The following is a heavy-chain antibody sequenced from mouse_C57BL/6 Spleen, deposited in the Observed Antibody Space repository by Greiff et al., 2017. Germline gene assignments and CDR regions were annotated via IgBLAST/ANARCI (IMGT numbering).Heavy chain of an antibody. CDR1: GYTFTSYW. J-gene: IGHJ4*01. V-gene: IGHV1-55*01. Sequence: QVQLQQPGAELVKPGASVKMSCKASGYTFTSYWITWVKQRPGQGLEWIGDIYPCSGSTNYNEKFKSKATLTVDPSSSTAYMQLSSLPSEDSAVXYCARENGTSYAMDYWGQGTSVTVSS. CDR2: IYPCSGST. CDR3: ARENGTSYAMDY. D-gene: IGHD1-1*01.